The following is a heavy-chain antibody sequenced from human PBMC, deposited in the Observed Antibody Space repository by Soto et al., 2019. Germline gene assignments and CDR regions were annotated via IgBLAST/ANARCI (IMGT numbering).Heavy chain of an antibody. Sequence: QVQLVESGGGVVQPGRSLRLSCAGSGFTFSSYAMHWVRQAPGTGLEWMAVISYDGSHKYYADTVKGRFTISINNSKNIVVLQMDSRSPEDTAVYYCSRGQYYHGELDVVFWDQATLVTVSS. CDR3: SRGQYYHGELDVVF. CDR1: GFTFSSYA. CDR2: ISYDGSHK. J-gene: IGHJ4*02. V-gene: IGHV3-30*04. D-gene: IGHD3-10*01.